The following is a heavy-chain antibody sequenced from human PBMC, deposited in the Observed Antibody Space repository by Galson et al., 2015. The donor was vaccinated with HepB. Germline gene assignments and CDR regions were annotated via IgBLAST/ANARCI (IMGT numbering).Heavy chain of an antibody. V-gene: IGHV3-11*06. Sequence: SLRLSCAASGFTFSDYYMSWLRQAPGKGLEWVSYISSSSTYTNYADSVKGRFTISRDNAKKSLYLQINSLRAEDKALYYCARVADADYGDHSHFDYWGQGTLVTGSS. CDR1: GFTFSDYY. CDR3: ARVADADYGDHSHFDY. D-gene: IGHD4-17*01. J-gene: IGHJ4*02. CDR2: ISSSSTYT.